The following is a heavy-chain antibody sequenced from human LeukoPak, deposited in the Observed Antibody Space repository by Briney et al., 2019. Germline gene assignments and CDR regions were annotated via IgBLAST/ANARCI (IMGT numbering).Heavy chain of an antibody. D-gene: IGHD3-10*01. V-gene: IGHV5-51*01. J-gene: IGHJ5*02. CDR2: IYPGDSDT. CDR3: ARRAYYYGSGSYYPNWFDP. Sequence: GESLKISCKGSGYSFTSYWIGWVRQTPGKGLEWMGIIYPGDSDTRYSPSFQGQVTISADKSISTAYLQWSSLKASDTAMYCCARRAYYYGSGSYYPNWFDPWGQGTLVTVSS. CDR1: GYSFTSYW.